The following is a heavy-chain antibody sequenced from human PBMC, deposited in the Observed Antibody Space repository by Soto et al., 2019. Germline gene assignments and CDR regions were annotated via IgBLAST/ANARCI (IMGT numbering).Heavy chain of an antibody. CDR3: AQIPNYYQYDWFDP. J-gene: IGHJ5*02. Sequence: QITLKESGPTLVKPTQTLTLTCTFSVFSLTTRGVGVGWIRQPPGKALEGLALIYWDDDKRYSPSLQSRLSITKDTYKNQVVLTMTNVDPVDTATYYCAQIPNYYQYDWFDPWGQGTLVAVS. D-gene: IGHD3-16*01. CDR2: IYWDDDK. V-gene: IGHV2-5*02. CDR1: VFSLTTRGVG.